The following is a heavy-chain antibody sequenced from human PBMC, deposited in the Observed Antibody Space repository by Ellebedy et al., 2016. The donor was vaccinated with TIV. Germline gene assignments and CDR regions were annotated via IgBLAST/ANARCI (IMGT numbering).Heavy chain of an antibody. V-gene: IGHV3-21*01. CDR1: GFTFSSYS. CDR3: ARGRGVRGVNGWPPGVYYYYYGMDV. Sequence: GESLKISCAASGFTFSSYSMNWVRQAPGKGLEWVSSISSSSSYIYYADSVKGRFTISRDNAKNSLYLQMNSLRDEDTAVYYCARGRGVRGVNGWPPGVYYYYYGMDVWGQGTTVTVSS. CDR2: ISSSSSYI. J-gene: IGHJ6*02. D-gene: IGHD3-10*01.